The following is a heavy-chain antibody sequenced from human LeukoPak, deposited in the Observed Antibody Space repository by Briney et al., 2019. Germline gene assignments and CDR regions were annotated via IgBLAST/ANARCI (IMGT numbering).Heavy chain of an antibody. V-gene: IGHV1-69*06. CDR1: GGTFSSYA. CDR3: ARDRPVSKGGGFDY. Sequence: SVKVSCKASGGTFSSYAISWVRQAPGQGLEWMGRIIPIFGTANYAQKFQGRVTITADKSTSTAYMELSSLRSEDTAVYYCARDRPVSKGGGFDYWGQGTLVTVSS. CDR2: IIPIFGTA. D-gene: IGHD4-17*01. J-gene: IGHJ4*02.